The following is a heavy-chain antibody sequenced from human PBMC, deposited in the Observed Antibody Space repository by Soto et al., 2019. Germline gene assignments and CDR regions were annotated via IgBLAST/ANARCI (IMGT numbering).Heavy chain of an antibody. V-gene: IGHV1-69*12. J-gene: IGHJ4*02. CDR2: IIPIFGTA. CDR1: GGTFSSYA. D-gene: IGHD2-8*01. Sequence: QVQLVQSGAEVKKPGSSVKVSCKASGGTFSSYAISWVRQAPGQGLEWMGGIIPIFGTANYAQKFQGRVTITADESTSTAYMQLSSLRSEDTAVYYCANHCTNGVCYRAGFDYWGQGTLVTVSS. CDR3: ANHCTNGVCYRAGFDY.